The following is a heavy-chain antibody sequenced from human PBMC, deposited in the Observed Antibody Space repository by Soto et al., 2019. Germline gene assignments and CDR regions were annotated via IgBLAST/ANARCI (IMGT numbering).Heavy chain of an antibody. D-gene: IGHD2-2*01. J-gene: IGHJ6*03. CDR3: ARGVVVVVPAAMGYYYYMDV. CDR2: INHSGST. V-gene: IGHV4-34*01. CDR1: GGSFSGYY. Sequence: SETLSLTCAVYGGSFSGYYWSWIRQPPGKGLEWIGEINHSGSTNYNPSLKSRVTISVDTSKNQFSLKLSSVTAADTAVYYCARGVVVVVPAAMGYYYYMDVWGKGTTVTVSS.